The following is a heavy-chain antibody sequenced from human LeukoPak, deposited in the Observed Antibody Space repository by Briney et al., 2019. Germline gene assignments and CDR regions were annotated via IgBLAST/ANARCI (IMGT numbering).Heavy chain of an antibody. CDR1: GFTFSSYG. D-gene: IGHD3-10*01. CDR3: AKEGPFRYFDY. Sequence: GGSLRLSCAASGFTFSSYGMSWVRQAPGKGLECISAISGSGGRTYYADSVKGRFTISRDNSKNTLYLRMNSLRAEDTAVYYCAKEGPFRYFDYRGQGTLVTVSS. J-gene: IGHJ4*02. V-gene: IGHV3-23*01. CDR2: ISGSGGRT.